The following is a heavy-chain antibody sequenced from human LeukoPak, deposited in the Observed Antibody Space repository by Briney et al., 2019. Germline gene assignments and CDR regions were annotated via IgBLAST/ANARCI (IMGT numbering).Heavy chain of an antibody. CDR1: GGTFSSYA. Sequence: ASVKVSCKASGGTFSSYAISWVRQAPGQGLEWVGGIIPIFGTANYAQKFQGRVTITTDESTSTAYMELSSLRSEDTAVYYCARMRYSSSWYLDWFDPWGQGTLVTVSS. CDR3: ARMRYSSSWYLDWFDP. V-gene: IGHV1-69*05. CDR2: IIPIFGTA. J-gene: IGHJ5*02. D-gene: IGHD6-13*01.